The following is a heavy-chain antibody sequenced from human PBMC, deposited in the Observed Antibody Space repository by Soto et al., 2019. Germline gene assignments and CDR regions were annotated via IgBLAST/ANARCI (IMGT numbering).Heavy chain of an antibody. V-gene: IGHV1-2*04. CDR1: GYTFTGYY. CDR2: INPNSGGT. Sequence: VASVKVSCKASGYTFTGYYMHWVRQAPGQGLEWMGWINPNSGGTNYAQKFQGWVTMTRDTSISTAYMELSRLRTDDTAEYYCARDEVRRGFYYYMDVWGKGTTVTVSS. CDR3: ARDEVRRGFYYYMDV. J-gene: IGHJ6*03. D-gene: IGHD3-10*01.